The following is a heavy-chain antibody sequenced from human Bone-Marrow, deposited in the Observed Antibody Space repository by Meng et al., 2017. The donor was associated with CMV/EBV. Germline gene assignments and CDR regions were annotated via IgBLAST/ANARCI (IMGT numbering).Heavy chain of an antibody. CDR1: GTFSSYA. Sequence: GTFSSYAISWVRQAPGQGREWMGGIIPIFGTANYAQKFQGRVTITADESTSTAYMELSSLRSEDTAVYYCARALQGIAVAGTWWFDPWGQGTLVTVSS. D-gene: IGHD6-19*01. CDR2: IIPIFGTA. V-gene: IGHV1-69*01. J-gene: IGHJ5*02. CDR3: ARALQGIAVAGTWWFDP.